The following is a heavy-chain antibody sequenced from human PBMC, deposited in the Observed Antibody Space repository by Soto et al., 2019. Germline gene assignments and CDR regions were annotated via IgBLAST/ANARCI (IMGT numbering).Heavy chain of an antibody. CDR2: VIPYFGTA. V-gene: IGHV1-69*01. J-gene: IGHJ6*01. CDR1: GGTFSTYS. D-gene: IGHD3-10*01. Sequence: EQLVQSGAEVKKPGSSVKVSCEASGGTFSTYSISWVRQAPGHGLEWMGEVIPYFGTANHAKKFQGRVTLPGDASTSTAYREPRSQRSEDTALYYCARVRISFRRPGGHYYGDGMDVWGPGTRVTVSS. CDR3: ARVRISFRRPGGHYYGDGMDV.